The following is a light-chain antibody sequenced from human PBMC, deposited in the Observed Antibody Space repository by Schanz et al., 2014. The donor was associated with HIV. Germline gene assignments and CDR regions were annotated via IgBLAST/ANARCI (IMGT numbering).Light chain of an antibody. CDR3: CSYAGRYTFYV. Sequence: QSALTQPPSASGSPGQSVTISCIGTSNDIGSYNYVSWYQQHPGKAPKLMIYEVTKRPSGVPDRFSGSKSGNTASLTISGLQAEDEADYYCCSYAGRYTFYVFGTGTKLTVL. V-gene: IGLV2-8*01. CDR2: EVT. CDR1: SNDIGSYNY. J-gene: IGLJ1*01.